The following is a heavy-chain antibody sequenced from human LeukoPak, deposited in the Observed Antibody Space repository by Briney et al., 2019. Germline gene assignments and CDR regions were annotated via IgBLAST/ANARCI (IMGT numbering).Heavy chain of an antibody. CDR1: GGSFSGYY. Sequence: PSETLSLTCAVYGGSFSGYYWSWIRQPPGRGLEWIGEINHSGSTNYNSCLKSRVTISVDTSKNQFSLKLSSVTAADTAVYYCARVRNYYDSSGPTHDAFDIWGQGTMVTVSS. J-gene: IGHJ3*02. D-gene: IGHD3-22*01. CDR3: ARVRNYYDSSGPTHDAFDI. V-gene: IGHV4-34*01. CDR2: INHSGST.